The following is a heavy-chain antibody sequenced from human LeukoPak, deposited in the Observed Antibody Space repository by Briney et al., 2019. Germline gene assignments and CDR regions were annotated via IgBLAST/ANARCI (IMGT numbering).Heavy chain of an antibody. CDR2: IKQDGRDE. Sequence: GPSLRLSCAASGFTFSSYWMSWVRQAPGKGLEWVANIKQDGRDEYYVDSVEGRFTISRDNAKNSLYLQMNSLRVEDTAVYYCARDRLGVWGSYRFFDCWGRGTLVTVSS. J-gene: IGHJ4*02. CDR3: ARDRLGVWGSYRFFDC. D-gene: IGHD3-16*02. V-gene: IGHV3-7*04. CDR1: GFTFSSYW.